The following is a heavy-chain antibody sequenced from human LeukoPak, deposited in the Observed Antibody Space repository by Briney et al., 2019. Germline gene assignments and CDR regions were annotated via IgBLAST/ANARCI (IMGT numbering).Heavy chain of an antibody. CDR3: ARGDYYDSSGYHRCFDY. V-gene: IGHV4-59*01. J-gene: IGHJ4*02. CDR2: ISYSENT. D-gene: IGHD3-22*01. Sequence: SETLSLTCTVSGGSISSYYWSWIRQPPGKGLEWIGYISYSENTNYNPSLKSRVTISVDTSKNQFSLKLSSVTAADTAVYYCARGDYYDSSGYHRCFDYWGQGTLVTVSS. CDR1: GGSISSYY.